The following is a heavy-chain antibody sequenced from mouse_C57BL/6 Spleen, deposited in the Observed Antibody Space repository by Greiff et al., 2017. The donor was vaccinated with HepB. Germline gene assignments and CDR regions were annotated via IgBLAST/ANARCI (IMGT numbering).Heavy chain of an antibody. CDR3: AREGITTDYFDY. CDR1: GFTFSDYY. Sequence: EVKVVESEGGLVQPGSSMKLSCTASGFTFSDYYMAWVRQVPEKGLEWVANIHYDGSSTYYLDSLKSRFIISRDNAKNILYLQMSSLKSEDTATYYCAREGITTDYFDYWGQGTTLTVSS. CDR2: IHYDGSST. V-gene: IGHV5-16*01. D-gene: IGHD1-1*01. J-gene: IGHJ2*01.